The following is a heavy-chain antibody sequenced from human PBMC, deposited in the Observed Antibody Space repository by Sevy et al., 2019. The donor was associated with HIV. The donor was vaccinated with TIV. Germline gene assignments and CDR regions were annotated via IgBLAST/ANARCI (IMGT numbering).Heavy chain of an antibody. CDR3: ASGGRGGSSWYYFDY. CDR1: GFTVSSNY. CDR2: IYSGGST. Sequence: GGSLRLSCAASGFTVSSNYMSWVRQAPGKGLEWVSVIYSGGSTYYADSVKGRFTISRDNSKNTLYLQMNSLRAEDTAVYHCASGGRGGSSWYYFDYWGQGTLVTVSS. D-gene: IGHD6-13*01. J-gene: IGHJ4*02. V-gene: IGHV3-53*01.